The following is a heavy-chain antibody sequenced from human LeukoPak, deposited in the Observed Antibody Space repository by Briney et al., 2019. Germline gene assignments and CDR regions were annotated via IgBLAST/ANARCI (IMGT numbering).Heavy chain of an antibody. Sequence: SETLSLTCTVSGGSISNYYWSWIRQHPGKGLEWIGYIYYSGSTYYNPSLKSRVTISVDTSKNQFSLKLSSVTAADTAVYYCARSTVITPPYFDYWGQGTLVTVSS. CDR2: IYYSGST. CDR3: ARSTVITPPYFDY. CDR1: GGSISNYY. D-gene: IGHD4-11*01. J-gene: IGHJ4*02. V-gene: IGHV4-59*06.